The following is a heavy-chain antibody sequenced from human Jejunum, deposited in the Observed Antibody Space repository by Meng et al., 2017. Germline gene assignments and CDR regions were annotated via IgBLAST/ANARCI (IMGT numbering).Heavy chain of an antibody. CDR1: GGSISSGSYY. J-gene: IGHJ4*02. Sequence: SETLSLTCTVSGGSISSGSYYWNWIRQPAGKGLEWIGRIYSSGSTTYNPSLESRVTISIDTSNNQLSLKLTSVTAADMAVYYCARERVTPTKGLDCWGQGTLVTVYS. CDR3: ARERVTPTKGLDC. CDR2: IYSSGST. V-gene: IGHV4-61*02. D-gene: IGHD1/OR15-1a*01.